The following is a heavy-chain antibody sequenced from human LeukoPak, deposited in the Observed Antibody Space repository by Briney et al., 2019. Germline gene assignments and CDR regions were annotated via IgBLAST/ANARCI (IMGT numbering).Heavy chain of an antibody. D-gene: IGHD2-15*01. V-gene: IGHV3-15*01. CDR2: IKSKTDGGTT. CDR1: GFTFSNAW. Sequence: GGSLRLSCAASGFTFSNAWMSWVRQAPGKGLEWVGRIKSKTDGGTTDYAAPVKGRFTISRDDSKNTLYLQMNSLKTEDTAVYYCTTDPSVVAASLDAFDIWGQGTMVTVSS. J-gene: IGHJ3*02. CDR3: TTDPSVVAASLDAFDI.